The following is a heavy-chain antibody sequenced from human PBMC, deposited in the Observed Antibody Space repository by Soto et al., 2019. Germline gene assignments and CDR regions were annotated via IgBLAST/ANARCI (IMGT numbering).Heavy chain of an antibody. D-gene: IGHD6-19*01. CDR1: AGSFSHYY. CDR2: IKHGGSS. V-gene: IGHV4-34*01. Sequence: QVQQQPWGAGLLKPSETLSLTCTVYAGSFSHYYWNWIRQSPGKGLEWIGKIKHGGSSSYNPCLRSRVSISVDMSKNQFSLTLSSVTAADTAVYYCARGGSSDWQVALDIWGKGTMVPVSS. CDR3: ARGGSSDWQVALDI. J-gene: IGHJ3*02.